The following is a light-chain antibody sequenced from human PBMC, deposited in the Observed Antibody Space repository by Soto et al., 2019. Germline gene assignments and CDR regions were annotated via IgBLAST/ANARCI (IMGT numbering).Light chain of an antibody. CDR2: GAS. V-gene: IGKV3-20*01. Sequence: EIVLKMSPGTLSLSPKERATLSCMASQSVSSSYLAWYQQKPGQAPRLLIYGASSRATGIPDRFSGSGSGTDFTLTISRLEPEDFAVYYCQQFSSSPTPFGQGAKVAIK. CDR1: QSVSSSY. CDR3: QQFSSSPTP. J-gene: IGKJ1*01.